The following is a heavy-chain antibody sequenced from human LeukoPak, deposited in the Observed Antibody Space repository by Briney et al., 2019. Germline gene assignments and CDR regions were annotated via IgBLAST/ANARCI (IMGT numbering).Heavy chain of an antibody. CDR3: AKDPMVRGLTYDN. V-gene: IGHV3-23*01. CDR1: GFTFRSSA. D-gene: IGHD3-10*01. J-gene: IGHJ4*02. CDR2: IGPTGRST. Sequence: GGSLRLSCAASGFTFRSSAMTWVRQAPGKGLEWVSAIGPTGRSTYYADSVKGRFTISRGNSRNTLYLQMNNLRADDTAVYYCAKDPMVRGLTYDNWGQGTQVAVSS.